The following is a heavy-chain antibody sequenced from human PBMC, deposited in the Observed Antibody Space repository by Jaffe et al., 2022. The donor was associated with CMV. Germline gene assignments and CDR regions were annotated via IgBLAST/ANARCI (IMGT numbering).Heavy chain of an antibody. CDR1: GFTFSSYG. D-gene: IGHD2-15*01. V-gene: IGHV3-33*01. Sequence: QVQLVESGGGVVQPGRSLRLSCAASGFTFSSYGMHWVRQAPGKGLEWVAVIWYDGSNKYYADSVKGRFTISRDNSKNTLYLQMNSLRAEDTAVYYCARDQFGYCSGGSCFGGGFDYWGQGTLVTVSS. CDR3: ARDQFGYCSGGSCFGGGFDY. CDR2: IWYDGSNK. J-gene: IGHJ4*02.